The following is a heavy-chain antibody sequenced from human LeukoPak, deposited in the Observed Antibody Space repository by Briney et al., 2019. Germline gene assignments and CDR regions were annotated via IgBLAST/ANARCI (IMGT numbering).Heavy chain of an antibody. CDR1: GGSITQTNY. J-gene: IGHJ4*02. Sequence: PSETLSLTCGVSGGSITQTNYWTWVRPPPGKGLEWIGEGNLQGSTNYNPSLMGRVAISVDKSENHVSLQLTSVTAADTAVYYCAREGGPYRPLDYSGQGTLVTVSS. CDR2: GNLQGST. V-gene: IGHV4-4*02. CDR3: AREGGPYRPLDY.